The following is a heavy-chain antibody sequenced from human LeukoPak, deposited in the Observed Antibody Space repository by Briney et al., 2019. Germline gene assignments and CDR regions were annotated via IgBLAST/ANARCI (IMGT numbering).Heavy chain of an antibody. Sequence: ASVKVPCKASGYTFTNYDIHWVRQATGQGLEWMGWMNPHSDNTAYAQKFQGRVTMTRNTSISTAYMELTSLRSEDTAVYYCARGRTTLVRTIGGMDVWGQGTTVTVSS. V-gene: IGHV1-8*01. CDR2: MNPHSDNT. CDR1: GYTFTNYD. D-gene: IGHD3-10*01. CDR3: ARGRTTLVRTIGGMDV. J-gene: IGHJ6*02.